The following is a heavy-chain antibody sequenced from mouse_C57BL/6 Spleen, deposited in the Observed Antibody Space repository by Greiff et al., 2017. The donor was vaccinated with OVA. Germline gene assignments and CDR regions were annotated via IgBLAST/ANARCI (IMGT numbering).Heavy chain of an antibody. D-gene: IGHD3-3*01. Sequence: VQLQQSGAELVRPGASVKLSCKASGYTFTDYYINWVKQRPGQGLEWIARIYPGSGNTYYNEKFKGKATLTAEKSSSTAYMQLSSLTSEDSAVYFCARWGLGQDYWGQGTTLTVSS. CDR1: GYTFTDYY. V-gene: IGHV1-76*01. CDR3: ARWGLGQDY. CDR2: IYPGSGNT. J-gene: IGHJ2*01.